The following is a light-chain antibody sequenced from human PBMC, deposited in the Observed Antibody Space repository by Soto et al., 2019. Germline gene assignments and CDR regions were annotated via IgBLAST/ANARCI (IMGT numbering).Light chain of an antibody. CDR2: DAS. CDR3: QQFSSYPLT. V-gene: IGKV3-20*01. CDR1: QTVRNNY. J-gene: IGKJ4*01. Sequence: EVVLTQSPVTLSFSPCEIATLSCSSSQTVRNNYLAWYQQKPGQAPRLLIYDASSRATGIPDRFSGGGSGTDFTLTISRLEPEDFAVYYCQQFSSYPLTFGGGTKVDIK.